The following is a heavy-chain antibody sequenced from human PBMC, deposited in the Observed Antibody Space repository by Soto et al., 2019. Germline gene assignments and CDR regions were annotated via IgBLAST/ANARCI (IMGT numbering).Heavy chain of an antibody. CDR2: IIPIFGTA. D-gene: IGHD3-22*01. Sequence: GAAVKVSCKASGGTFSSYAISWVRQAPGQGLEWMGGIIPIFGTANYAQKFQGRVTITADKSTSTAYMELSSLRSEDTAVYYCAREDPRVTMIVVVECGSFGIWG. CDR1: GGTFSSYA. J-gene: IGHJ3*02. V-gene: IGHV1-69*06. CDR3: AREDPRVTMIVVVECGSFGI.